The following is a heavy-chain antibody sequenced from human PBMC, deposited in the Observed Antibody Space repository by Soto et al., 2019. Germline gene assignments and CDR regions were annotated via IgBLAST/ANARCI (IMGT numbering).Heavy chain of an antibody. Sequence: VGLHRHSCTAPWVNVRSHYVSWVRKAPGKGLEWVSVIYSGGSTYYADSVKGRFTISRDNSKNTLYLQMNSLRAEDTAVYYCASSGSYYVQYYYGMDVWGQGTTVTVSS. CDR2: IYSGGST. CDR3: ASSGSYYVQYYYGMDV. D-gene: IGHD1-26*01. J-gene: IGHJ6*02. V-gene: IGHV3-53*01. CDR1: WVNVRSHY.